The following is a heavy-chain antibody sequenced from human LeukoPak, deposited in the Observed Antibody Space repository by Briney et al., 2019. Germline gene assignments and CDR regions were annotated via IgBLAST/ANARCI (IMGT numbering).Heavy chain of an antibody. CDR2: ISSSSSYI. CDR3: ARDLSSGYYYYYYGMDV. Sequence: PGGSLRLSCAASGFTFSSYSMTWVRQAPGKVLEWVSSISSSSSYIYYADSVKGRFTISRDNAKNSLYLQMNSLRAEDTAVYYCARDLSSGYYYYYYGMDVWGQGTMVTVSS. D-gene: IGHD3-22*01. CDR1: GFTFSSYS. V-gene: IGHV3-21*01. J-gene: IGHJ6*02.